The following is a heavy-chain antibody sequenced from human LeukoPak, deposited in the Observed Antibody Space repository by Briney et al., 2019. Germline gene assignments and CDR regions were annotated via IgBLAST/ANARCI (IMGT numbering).Heavy chain of an antibody. CDR3: ASTPNSLLYSSSPYFDY. V-gene: IGHV4-39*07. J-gene: IGHJ4*02. CDR1: GGSISSSSYY. CDR2: IYYSGST. Sequence: SETLSLTCTVSGGSISSSSYYWGWIRQPPGKGLEWIGRIYYSGSTYYDPSLKSRVTISVDTSKNQFSLKLSSVTAADTAVYYCASTPNSLLYSSSPYFDYWGQGTLVTVSS. D-gene: IGHD6-13*01.